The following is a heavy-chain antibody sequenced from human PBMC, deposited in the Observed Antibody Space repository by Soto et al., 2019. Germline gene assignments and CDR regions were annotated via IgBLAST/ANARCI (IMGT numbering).Heavy chain of an antibody. CDR3: ASSSTSGYYIYYYYYGMDV. CDR1: GYTSTSYG. V-gene: IGHV1-18*01. D-gene: IGHD3-3*01. CDR2: ISAYNGNT. Sequence: GASVKVSCKASGYTSTSYGISWVRQAPGQGLEWMGWISAYNGNTNYAQKLQGRVTMTTDTSTSTAYMELRSLRSDDTAVYYCASSSTSGYYIYYYYYGMDVWGQGTTVTVSS. J-gene: IGHJ6*02.